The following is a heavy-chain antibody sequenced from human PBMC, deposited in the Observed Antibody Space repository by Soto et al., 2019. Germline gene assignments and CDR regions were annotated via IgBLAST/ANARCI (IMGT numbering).Heavy chain of an antibody. D-gene: IGHD3-22*01. Sequence: ASLRVSCTASGYTVTSYGISWVRRAAGEWLERMGWISAYNGNTNYAQKLQGRVTMTTDTSTGTAYMELRSLRSDDTAVDYCARGSLRAFYECRQGPPYYLYGMDGWGQGTTVTVYS. CDR2: ISAYNGNT. CDR1: GYTVTSYG. V-gene: IGHV1-18*01. CDR3: ARGSLRAFYECRQGPPYYLYGMDG. J-gene: IGHJ6*02.